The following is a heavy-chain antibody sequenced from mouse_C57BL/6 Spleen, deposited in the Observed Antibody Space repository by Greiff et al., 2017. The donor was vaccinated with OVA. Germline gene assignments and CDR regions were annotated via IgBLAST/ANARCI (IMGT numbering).Heavy chain of an antibody. CDR3: ARDYYGSSLDY. CDR2: ISDGGSYT. D-gene: IGHD1-1*01. V-gene: IGHV5-4*01. CDR1: GFTFSSYA. Sequence: EVNLVESGGGLVKPGGSLKLSCAASGFTFSSYAMSWVRQTPEKRLEWVATISDGGSYTYYPDNVKGRFTISRDNAKNNLYLQMSHLKSEDTAMYYCARDYYGSSLDYWGQGTTLTVSS. J-gene: IGHJ2*01.